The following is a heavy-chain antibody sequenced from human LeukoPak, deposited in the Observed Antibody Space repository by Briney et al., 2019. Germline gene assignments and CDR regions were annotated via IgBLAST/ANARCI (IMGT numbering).Heavy chain of an antibody. D-gene: IGHD3-16*01. CDR2: INPSGGST. CDR1: GYTFTSYY. V-gene: IGHV1-46*01. Sequence: ASVKVSCKASGYTFTSYYIHWVRQAPGQGLEWMGRINPSGGSTSYAQKFQGRVTMTRDTSTSTVYNELSSLRCEDTAVYYCARDSLTYTLSREDYWGQGTLVTVSS. J-gene: IGHJ4*02. CDR3: ARDSLTYTLSREDY.